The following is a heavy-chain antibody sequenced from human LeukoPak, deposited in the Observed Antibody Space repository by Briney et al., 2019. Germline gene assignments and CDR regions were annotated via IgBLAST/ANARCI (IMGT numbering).Heavy chain of an antibody. CDR2: IYTSGST. V-gene: IGHV4-4*07. CDR1: GGSFSGYY. CDR3: ARDGIAAAGTIFDY. D-gene: IGHD6-13*01. Sequence: PSETLSLTCAVYGGSFSGYYWSWIRQPAGKGLEWIGRIYTSGSTNYNPSLKSRVTMSVDTSKNQFSLKLSSVTAADTAVYYCARDGIAAAGTIFDYWGQGTLVTVSS. J-gene: IGHJ4*02.